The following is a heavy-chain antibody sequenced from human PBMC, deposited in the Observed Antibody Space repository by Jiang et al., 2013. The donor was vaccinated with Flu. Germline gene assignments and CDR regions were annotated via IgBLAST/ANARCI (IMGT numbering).Heavy chain of an antibody. CDR3: ARIPPPDSSGYYYGYYGMDV. D-gene: IGHD3-22*01. Sequence: RIDWDDXKYYSTSLKTRLTISKDTSKNQVVLTMTNMDPVDTATYYCARIPPPDSSGYYYGYYGMDVWGQGTTVTVSS. J-gene: IGHJ6*02. V-gene: IGHV2-70*10. CDR2: IDWDDXK.